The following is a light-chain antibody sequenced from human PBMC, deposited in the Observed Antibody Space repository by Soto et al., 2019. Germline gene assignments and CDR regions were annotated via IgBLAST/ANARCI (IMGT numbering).Light chain of an antibody. CDR3: QQSYSTPPFP. Sequence: DIQMTQSPSSLSASVGDRVTITCRASQSISSYLNWYQQKPGKAPKLLIYAASSLQSGVPSRFSVSGSGTDFTLTISSLQPEDFATYYCQQSYSTPPFPFGQGTRLEIK. CDR2: AAS. J-gene: IGKJ5*01. V-gene: IGKV1-39*01. CDR1: QSISSY.